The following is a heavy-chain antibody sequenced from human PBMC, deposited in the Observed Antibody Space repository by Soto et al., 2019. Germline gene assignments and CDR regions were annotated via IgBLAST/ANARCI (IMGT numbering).Heavy chain of an antibody. D-gene: IGHD4-17*01. V-gene: IGHV3-33*01. J-gene: IGHJ6*02. CDR1: GFTFSSYG. CDR3: ARDPQGDDYGDYVAYYGMDV. Sequence: QVQLVESGGGVVQPGRSLRLSCAASGFTFSSYGMHWVRQAPGKGLEWVAVIWYDGSNKYYADSVKGRFTISRDNSKNTXYXXMTSLRAEDTAVYYCARDPQGDDYGDYVAYYGMDVWGQGTTVTVSS. CDR2: IWYDGSNK.